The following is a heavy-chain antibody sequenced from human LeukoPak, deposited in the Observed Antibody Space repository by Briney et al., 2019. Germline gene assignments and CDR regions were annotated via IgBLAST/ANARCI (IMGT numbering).Heavy chain of an antibody. Sequence: SETLSLTCAVYGGAFSGYYWSWIRQPPGKGLEWIGEIKHSGSTNYNPSLKSRVTISVDTSKNQFSLKLSSVTAADTAVYYCARAYYGSGSYFSFDYWGQGTLVTVSS. J-gene: IGHJ4*01. CDR1: GGAFSGYY. CDR3: ARAYYGSGSYFSFDY. D-gene: IGHD3-10*01. V-gene: IGHV4-34*01. CDR2: IKHSGST.